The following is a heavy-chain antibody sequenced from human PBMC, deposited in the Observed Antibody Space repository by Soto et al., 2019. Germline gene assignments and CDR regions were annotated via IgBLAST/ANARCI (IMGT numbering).Heavy chain of an antibody. CDR1: GYTFSTYA. D-gene: IGHD1-1*01. CDR2: INGGTGQT. J-gene: IGHJ6*02. CDR3: ARGKGMEENYYYYGMDI. V-gene: IGHV1-3*01. Sequence: QVQVVQSGAEVKKPGASVKVSCKASGYTFSTYAMHWVRQAPGQSLEWMGWINGGTGQTRYSQRFQDRVTITRDTSASTAYMELTSLTSEDTAVYYCARGKGMEENYYYYGMDIWGQGTTVTFAS.